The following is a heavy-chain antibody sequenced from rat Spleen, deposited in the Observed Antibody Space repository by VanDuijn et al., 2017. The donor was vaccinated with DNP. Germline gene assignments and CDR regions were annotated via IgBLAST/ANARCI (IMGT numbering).Heavy chain of an antibody. J-gene: IGHJ2*01. D-gene: IGHD1-6*01. CDR1: GFTFSNYD. CDR3: AKDRVLRD. CDR2: ISYDGSST. Sequence: EVQLVESGGGLVQPGRSMKLSCAASGFTFSNYDMAWVRQAPKKGLEWVATISYDGSSTYYPDSVKGRFTISRETAENTVYLQMNSLRSEDTATYYCAKDRVLRDWGQGVMVTVSS. V-gene: IGHV5-7*01.